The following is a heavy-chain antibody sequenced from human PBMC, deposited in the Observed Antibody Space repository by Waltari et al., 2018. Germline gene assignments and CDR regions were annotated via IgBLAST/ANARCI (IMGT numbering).Heavy chain of an antibody. Sequence: EVELEESGGGLVRPGGSLRLSWAGSGFTCGTYSVNWVRQAPGKGLEWVSYISNTAATIFYADSVKGRFTISRDNAENSVYLQMHSLRAEDTAVYYCARSSGYDVFEIWGQGTMVTVSS. CDR2: ISNTAATI. CDR3: ARSSGYDVFEI. D-gene: IGHD3-22*01. V-gene: IGHV3-48*04. J-gene: IGHJ3*02. CDR1: GFTCGTYS.